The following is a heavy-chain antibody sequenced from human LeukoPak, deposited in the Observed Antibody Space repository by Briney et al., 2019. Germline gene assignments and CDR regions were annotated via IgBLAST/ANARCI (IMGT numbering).Heavy chain of an antibody. D-gene: IGHD4-17*01. CDR2: INHSGST. Sequence: PSETLSLTCAVYGGSFSGYYWSWIRQPPGKGLEWIGEINHSGSTNYNPSLKSRVTISVDTSKNQFSLKLSSVTAADTAVYYCARVSLNGLRDYWGQGTLVTVSS. CDR3: ARVSLNGLRDY. CDR1: GGSFSGYY. V-gene: IGHV4-34*01. J-gene: IGHJ4*02.